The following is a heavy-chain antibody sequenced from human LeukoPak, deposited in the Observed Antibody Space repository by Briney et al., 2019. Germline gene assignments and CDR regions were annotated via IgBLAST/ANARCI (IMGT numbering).Heavy chain of an antibody. V-gene: IGHV3-7*01. CDR3: ARPMYDFWSGPLDLFDY. CDR2: IKQDGSEK. J-gene: IGHJ4*02. Sequence: PGGSLRLSCAASGFTFISYWMSWVRQAPGKGLEWVANIKQDGSEKYYVDSVKGRFTISRDNAKNSLYLQMNSLRAEDTAVYYCARPMYDFWSGPLDLFDYWGQGTLVTVSS. D-gene: IGHD3-3*01. CDR1: GFTFISYW.